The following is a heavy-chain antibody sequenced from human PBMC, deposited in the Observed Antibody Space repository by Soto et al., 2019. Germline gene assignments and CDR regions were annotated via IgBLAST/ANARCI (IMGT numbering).Heavy chain of an antibody. V-gene: IGHV1-3*04. D-gene: IGHD3-16*01. CDR1: GYTFTTYA. CDR3: ARSRVRGGYYFDY. CDR2: INTGNGNT. Sequence: QVQVVQSGAEVKKPGASVKVSCKASGYTFTTYAIHWVRQAPGQSLEWMGWINTGNGNTYYSQKMQARVTITRETSASTAYMELSRLRSEDTAVYYCARSRVRGGYYFDYWGQGALVTVSS. J-gene: IGHJ4*02.